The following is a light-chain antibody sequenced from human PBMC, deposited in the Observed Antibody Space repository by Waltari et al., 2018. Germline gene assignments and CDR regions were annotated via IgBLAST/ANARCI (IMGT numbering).Light chain of an antibody. CDR1: DLGSKS. Sequence: SYVLTQPPSVSVAPGETARITSGVKDLGSKSVHWYLQKPCQAPVLVISYDSDRPSGIPERLTGSNSGNTATLTISRVEGGDEADYYCQVWDNGADHPAVVFGGGTKVTVL. V-gene: IGLV3-21*04. CDR3: QVWDNGADHPAVV. J-gene: IGLJ2*01. CDR2: YDS.